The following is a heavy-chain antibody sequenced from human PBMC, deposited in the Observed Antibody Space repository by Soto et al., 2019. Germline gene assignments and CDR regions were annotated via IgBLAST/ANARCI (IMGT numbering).Heavy chain of an antibody. Sequence: GGSLRLSCAASGFTFSNAWMNWVRQAPGKGLEWVGRIKSKTDGGTTDYAAPVKGRFTISRDDSKNTLYLQMNSLKTEDIAVYYCTTDPVTMIVVVPSSGWGQGTLGTVSS. V-gene: IGHV3-15*07. J-gene: IGHJ4*02. CDR1: GFTFSNAW. CDR3: TTDPVTMIVVVPSSG. CDR2: IKSKTDGGTT. D-gene: IGHD3-22*01.